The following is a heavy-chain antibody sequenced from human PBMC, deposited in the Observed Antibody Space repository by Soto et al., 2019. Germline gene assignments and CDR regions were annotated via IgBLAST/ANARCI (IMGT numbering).Heavy chain of an antibody. J-gene: IGHJ6*03. CDR2: INDSGNI. V-gene: IGHV4-34*01. Sequence: QVQLQQWGAGLLKPSETLSLTCAVYGGSFSGYQWTWIRQTPGKGLEWIGEINDSGNINYNPALKSRVTFFVDTAKKQVSLKLSSVTAADTAVYYCARGLILWFGELSRRGGYYYYMDVWGKGTTVTVSS. CDR1: GGSFSGYQ. CDR3: ARGLILWFGELSRRGGYYYYMDV. D-gene: IGHD3-10*01.